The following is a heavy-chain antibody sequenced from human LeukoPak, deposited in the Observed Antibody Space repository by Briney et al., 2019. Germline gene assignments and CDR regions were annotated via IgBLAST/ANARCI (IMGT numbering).Heavy chain of an antibody. Sequence: ASVKVSCKTSGYTFSDYYIHWIRQAPGQGLEWVGWINPNSGDTDYAQKFQGRVTMTRDMSTSTVYMELSSLRSEDTAVYYCARAKIDPRGGFDYWGQGTLVTVSS. J-gene: IGHJ4*02. CDR1: GYTFSDYY. CDR2: INPNSGDT. D-gene: IGHD3-16*01. CDR3: ARAKIDPRGGFDY. V-gene: IGHV1-2*02.